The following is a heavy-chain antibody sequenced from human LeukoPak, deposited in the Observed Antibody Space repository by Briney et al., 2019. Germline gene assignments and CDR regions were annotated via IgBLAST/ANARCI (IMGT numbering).Heavy chain of an antibody. CDR3: ASPIHYSSSWYSTDY. D-gene: IGHD6-13*01. Sequence: SETLSLTCAVYGGSFSGYYWSWIRQPPGKGLEWIGEINHSGSTNYNPSLKSRVTISVDTSKNQFSLKLSSVTAADTAVYYCASPIHYSSSWYSTDYWGQGTLVTVSS. CDR2: INHSGST. V-gene: IGHV4-34*01. J-gene: IGHJ4*02. CDR1: GGSFSGYY.